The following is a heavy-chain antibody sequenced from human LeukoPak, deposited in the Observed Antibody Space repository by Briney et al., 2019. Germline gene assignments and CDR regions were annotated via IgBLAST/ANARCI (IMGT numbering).Heavy chain of an antibody. Sequence: PGASLRLSCAASGFSFSSYAMTWVRQAPGKGLEWVSSIDAGGGATYHSDSVKGRFTISRDNSMNTLYLQMNSLRADDTAVYYCGRPTKYWLVRGNGVDVWGQGTTVTVSS. V-gene: IGHV3-23*01. CDR2: IDAGGGAT. D-gene: IGHD6-19*01. CDR1: GFSFSSYA. J-gene: IGHJ6*02. CDR3: GRPTKYWLVRGNGVDV.